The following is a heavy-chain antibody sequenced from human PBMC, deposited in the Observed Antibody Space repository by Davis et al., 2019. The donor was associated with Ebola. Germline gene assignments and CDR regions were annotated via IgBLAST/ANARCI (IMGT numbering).Heavy chain of an antibody. V-gene: IGHV2-70*11. J-gene: IGHJ4*02. CDR2: IDWDDDK. CDR1: GFPLSTSGMC. D-gene: IGHD2-15*01. Sequence: SGPTLVKPTQTLTLTCTFSGFPLSTSGMCVSWIRQPPGKALEWLARIDWDDDKYYSTSLKTRLTISKDTSKNQVVLTMTNMDPVDTATYYCARITCSGGSCHFDYWGQGTLVTVSS. CDR3: ARITCSGGSCHFDY.